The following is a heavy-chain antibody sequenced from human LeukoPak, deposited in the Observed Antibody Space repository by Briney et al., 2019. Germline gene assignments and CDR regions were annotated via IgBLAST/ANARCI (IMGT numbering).Heavy chain of an antibody. J-gene: IGHJ4*03. V-gene: IGHV4-39*07. D-gene: IGHD5-24*01. CDR2: IYYGGST. CDR3: ARYHNGYDDY. Sequence: SETLSLTCTVSGGSLSSSSYYWGWIRQPPGKGLEWIGTIYYGGSTYYNPSLKSRVTISLDRSKNQFSLKLSSVIDADTAVYYCARYHNGYDDYWGQGSLVTVSS. CDR1: GGSLSSSSYY.